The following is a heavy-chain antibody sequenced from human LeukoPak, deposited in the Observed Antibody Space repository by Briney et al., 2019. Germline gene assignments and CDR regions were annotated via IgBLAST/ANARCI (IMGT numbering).Heavy chain of an antibody. D-gene: IGHD3-16*01. Sequence: GGSLRLSCAASGFTVSSNLMSWVRQVPGKGLEWVAVIYSGGSTYYADSVKGSFTISRDNSKNTLYLQMNSLRAEDTAVYYCARDRDRVWDPVGTKFDRWGQGTWVTVAS. CDR1: GFTVSSNL. V-gene: IGHV3-66*01. J-gene: IGHJ5*02. CDR2: IYSGGST. CDR3: ARDRDRVWDPVGTKFDR.